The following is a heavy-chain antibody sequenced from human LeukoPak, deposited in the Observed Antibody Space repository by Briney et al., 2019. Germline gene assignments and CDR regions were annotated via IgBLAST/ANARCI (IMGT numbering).Heavy chain of an antibody. V-gene: IGHV3-30*02. D-gene: IGHD3-22*01. CDR2: IRYDGSNK. CDR1: GFTFSSYG. J-gene: IGHJ5*02. Sequence: GGSLRLSCAASGFTFSSYGMHWVRQAPGKGLEWVTFIRYDGSNKYYTDSVKGRFTISRDNSYKTLYLQMNSLRAEDTAVYYCARDLGQYYDTSDNWFDPWGQGTLVTVSS. CDR3: ARDLGQYYDTSDNWFDP.